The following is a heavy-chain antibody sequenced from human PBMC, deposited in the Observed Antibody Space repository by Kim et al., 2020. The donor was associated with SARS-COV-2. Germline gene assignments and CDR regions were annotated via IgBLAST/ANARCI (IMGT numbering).Heavy chain of an antibody. D-gene: IGHD2-2*01. J-gene: IGHJ2*01. CDR3: TTGYCSSTSCYGLGDWYFDL. V-gene: IGHV3-15*01. CDR1: GFIFSNAW. CDR2: IKSKTDGGTT. Sequence: GGSLRLSCAASGFIFSNAWMSWVRQAPGKGLEWVGRIKSKTDGGTTDYAAPVKGRFTISRDDSKNTLYLQMNSLKIEDTAVYYCTTGYCSSTSCYGLGDWYFDLWGRGTLVTVSS.